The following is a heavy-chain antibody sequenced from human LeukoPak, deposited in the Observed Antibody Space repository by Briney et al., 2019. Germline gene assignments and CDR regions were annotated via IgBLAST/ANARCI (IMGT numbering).Heavy chain of an antibody. D-gene: IGHD3-22*01. CDR3: ASYYDSSGFDY. CDR1: AGSISSYS. Sequence: SQTLSLTCTVSAGSISSYSWSSIRQPPGKGLEWIGYIYYSGSTNYNPSLKSRVTISVDTSKNQFSLKLSSVTAADTAVYYCASYYDSSGFDYWGQGTLVTVSS. V-gene: IGHV4-59*01. CDR2: IYYSGST. J-gene: IGHJ4*02.